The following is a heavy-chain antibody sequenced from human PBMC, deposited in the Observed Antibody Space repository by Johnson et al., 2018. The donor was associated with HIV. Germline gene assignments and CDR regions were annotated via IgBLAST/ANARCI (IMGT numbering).Heavy chain of an antibody. J-gene: IGHJ3*02. CDR2: ISWDGGST. Sequence: VLLVESGGGVVQPGRSLRLSCAASGFTFADYAMHWVRQAPGKGLEWVSLISWDGGSTYYADSVKGRFTISRDNSKNSLYLQMNSLRAEDTALYYCARDSAYCGGDCHDAFDIWGQGTMVTVSS. V-gene: IGHV3-43D*03. D-gene: IGHD2-21*02. CDR3: ARDSAYCGGDCHDAFDI. CDR1: GFTFADYA.